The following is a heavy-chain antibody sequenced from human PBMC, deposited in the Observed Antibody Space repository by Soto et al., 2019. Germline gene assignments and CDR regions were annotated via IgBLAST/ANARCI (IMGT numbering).Heavy chain of an antibody. V-gene: IGHV4-30-4*01. CDR1: GGSISSGDYY. Sequence: QVQLQESGPGLVKPSQTLSLTCTVSGGSISSGDYYWSWIRQPPGKGVEWIGYIYYSGSSYYNPSLKTRVIISVSTSKNQSSLKLSSVTAADTAVYYCSSSYGDGGDYWGQGPLVTVSS. CDR2: IYYSGSS. CDR3: SSSYGDGGDY. D-gene: IGHD4-17*01. J-gene: IGHJ4*02.